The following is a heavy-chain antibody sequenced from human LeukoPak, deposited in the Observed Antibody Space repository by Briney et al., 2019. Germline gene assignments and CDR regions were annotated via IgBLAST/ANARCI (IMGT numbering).Heavy chain of an antibody. Sequence: APVKVSCKASGYTFSVYYIHWVRQAPGQGLEWMGWINPNSGGTKCAQKFQGRVTMTRDTSINTAYMELSRLRSDDTAVYYCARDRRSAWFDPWGQGTLVTVSS. J-gene: IGHJ5*02. CDR1: GYTFSVYY. V-gene: IGHV1-2*02. CDR3: ARDRRSAWFDP. CDR2: INPNSGGT.